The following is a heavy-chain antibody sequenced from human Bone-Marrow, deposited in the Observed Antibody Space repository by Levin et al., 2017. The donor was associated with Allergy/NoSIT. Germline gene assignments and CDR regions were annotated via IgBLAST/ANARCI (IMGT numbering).Heavy chain of an antibody. CDR3: ARPKMGAADVPKLDALDL. CDR1: GFTFTNYG. J-gene: IGHJ3*01. CDR2: MSYDGSED. V-gene: IGHV3-30*03. D-gene: IGHD1-26*01. Sequence: GGSLRLSCKVSGFTFTNYGMHWVRQAPGKGLEWVAVMSYDGSEDYYADSVKGRFTISRDNSKSTVFLEMHSLRVGDSAMYYCARPKMGAADVPKLDALDLWGQGTMVIVSS.